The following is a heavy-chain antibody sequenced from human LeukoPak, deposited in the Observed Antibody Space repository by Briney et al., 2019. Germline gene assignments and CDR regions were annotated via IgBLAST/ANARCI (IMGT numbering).Heavy chain of an antibody. CDR2: IYPDNPDT. Sequence: GESLKISCKASGYSFTNYWIGWVRQLPGKGLEWMAIIYPDNPDTRYSPSFPGQVTISADKSINTAYLQWSSLKASDTAMYYCAREEQSGSSWFAYWGQGTLVTVSS. D-gene: IGHD6-13*01. CDR1: GYSFTNYW. J-gene: IGHJ4*02. CDR3: AREEQSGSSWFAY. V-gene: IGHV5-51*01.